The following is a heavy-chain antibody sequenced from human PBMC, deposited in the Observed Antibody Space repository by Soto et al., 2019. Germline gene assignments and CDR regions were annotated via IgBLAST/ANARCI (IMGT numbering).Heavy chain of an antibody. V-gene: IGHV4-4*07. CDR2: IYATGTT. CDR3: VRDGAKTLRDWFDP. CDR1: GASISGYY. Sequence: SETLSLTCTVSGASISGYYWSWIRKSAGKGLEWIGRIYATGTTDYNPSLKSRVMMSVDTSKKQFSPKLRSVTAADTAVYYCVRDGAKTLRDWFDPWGQGISVTVSS. D-gene: IGHD1-26*01. J-gene: IGHJ5*02.